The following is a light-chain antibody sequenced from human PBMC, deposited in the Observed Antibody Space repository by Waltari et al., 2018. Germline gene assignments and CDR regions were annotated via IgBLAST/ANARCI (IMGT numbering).Light chain of an antibody. CDR3: QQYDTYSWT. CDR1: QTIGDW. Sequence: DIQMTQSPSTLSASVGDRVTITCRASQTIGDWLAWYQQKAGQAPTLLIYKASNLETVVPSRFSGSRSGTEFTLNINSLQPDDFATYYCQQYDTYSWTFGQGTKVEIK. V-gene: IGKV1-5*03. CDR2: KAS. J-gene: IGKJ1*01.